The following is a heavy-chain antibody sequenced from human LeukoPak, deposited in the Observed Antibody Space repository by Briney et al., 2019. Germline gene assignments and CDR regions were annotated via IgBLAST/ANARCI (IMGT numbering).Heavy chain of an antibody. Sequence: PGRSLRLSCAASGFTFSSYAMHWVRQAPGKGLEWVAVISYDGSNKYYADSVKGRFTISRDNSKNTLYLQMNSLRAEDTAVYYCARAYGGYAPRPCDYWGQGTLVTVSS. D-gene: IGHD5-12*01. V-gene: IGHV3-30*04. CDR3: ARAYGGYAPRPCDY. J-gene: IGHJ4*02. CDR2: ISYDGSNK. CDR1: GFTFSSYA.